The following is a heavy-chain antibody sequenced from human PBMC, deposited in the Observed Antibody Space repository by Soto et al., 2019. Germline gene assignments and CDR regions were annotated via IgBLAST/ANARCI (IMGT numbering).Heavy chain of an antibody. CDR2: IIPVFGTA. V-gene: IGHV1-69*12. J-gene: IGHJ4*02. CDR1: GGTFSSYA. CDR3: ARAGPVVSSSGWYFDY. D-gene: IGHD6-19*01. Sequence: QVQLVQSGAEVKKPGSSVKVSCKASGGTFSSYAIIWVRQAPGQGLEWMGGIIPVFGTANYAQKFQGRVTISADESRSTVYMELRSLRSEDTAVYYCARAGPVVSSSGWYFDYWGQGTLVTVSS.